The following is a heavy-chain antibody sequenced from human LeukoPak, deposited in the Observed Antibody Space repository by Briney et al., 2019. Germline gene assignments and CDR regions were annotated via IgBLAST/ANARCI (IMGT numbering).Heavy chain of an antibody. Sequence: GGSLRLSCAASGFTVSSNYMSWARQAPGKGLEWVSVIYSGGSTYYADSVKGRFTISRDNSKNTLYLQMNSLRAEDTAAYYCARDPTGRGTFGYWGQGTLVTVSS. D-gene: IGHD1-14*01. CDR3: ARDPTGRGTFGY. CDR2: IYSGGST. CDR1: GFTVSSNY. V-gene: IGHV3-66*01. J-gene: IGHJ4*02.